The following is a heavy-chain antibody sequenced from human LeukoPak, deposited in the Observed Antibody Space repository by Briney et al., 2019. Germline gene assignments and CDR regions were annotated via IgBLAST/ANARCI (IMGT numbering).Heavy chain of an antibody. D-gene: IGHD3-3*01. V-gene: IGHV4-34*01. Sequence: PSETLSLTCAVYGGSFSGYYWSWIRQPPGKGLEWIGEINHSGSTNYNPSLKSRVTISVDTSKNQFSLKLTSVTAADTAVCYCARDPTYDFWSGPALNYGMDVWGQGTTVTVSS. CDR3: ARDPTYDFWSGPALNYGMDV. CDR1: GGSFSGYY. CDR2: INHSGST. J-gene: IGHJ6*02.